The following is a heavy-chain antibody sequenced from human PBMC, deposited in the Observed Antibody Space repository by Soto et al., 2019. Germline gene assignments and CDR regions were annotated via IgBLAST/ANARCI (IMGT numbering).Heavy chain of an antibody. CDR2: IIPIFGSA. D-gene: IGHD6-19*01. J-gene: IGHJ4*02. CDR3: ARGGIALAGIFYFAY. Sequence: QVQLVQSGAEVKKPGSSVKISCKASGGTFSNYAISWVRQAPGQGLEWMGGIIPIFGSAHYAQKCQGIVSITADESTSTVYMELSSLRSEDTAVYYCARGGIALAGIFYFAYWGQGTLVTVSS. CDR1: GGTFSNYA. V-gene: IGHV1-69*12.